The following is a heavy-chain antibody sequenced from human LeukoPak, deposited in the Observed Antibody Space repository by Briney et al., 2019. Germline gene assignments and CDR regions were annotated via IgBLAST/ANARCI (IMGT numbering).Heavy chain of an antibody. V-gene: IGHV7-4-1*02. Sequence: ASVKVSCKASGYTFTIYDINWVRQATGQGREWMGWINTNTGNPTYAQGFTGRFVFSLDTSVSTAYLQISSLKAEDTAVYYCARKALPYGDYDIFLDVWGQGTTVTISS. CDR3: ARKALPYGDYDIFLDV. J-gene: IGHJ6*02. CDR1: GYTFTIYD. D-gene: IGHD4-17*01. CDR2: INTNTGNP.